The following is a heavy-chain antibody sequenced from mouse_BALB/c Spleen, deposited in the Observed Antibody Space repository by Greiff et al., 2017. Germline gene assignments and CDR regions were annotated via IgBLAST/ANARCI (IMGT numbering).Heavy chain of an antibody. Sequence: VQLQESGPELVKPGASVKMSCKASGYTFTSYWMHWVKQRPGQGLEWIGYINPSTGYTEYNQKFKDKATLTADKSSSTAYMQLSSLTSEDSAVYYCARYYGSSFWYFDVWGAGTTVTVSS. CDR2: INPSTGYT. J-gene: IGHJ1*01. V-gene: IGHV1S26*01. D-gene: IGHD1-1*01. CDR3: ARYYGSSFWYFDV. CDR1: GYTFTSYW.